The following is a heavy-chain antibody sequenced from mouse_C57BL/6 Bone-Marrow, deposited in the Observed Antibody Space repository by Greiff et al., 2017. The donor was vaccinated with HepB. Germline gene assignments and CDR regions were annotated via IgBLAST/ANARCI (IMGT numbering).Heavy chain of an antibody. V-gene: IGHV1-31*01. CDR2: IYPYNGVS. J-gene: IGHJ1*03. Sequence: EVQLQQSGPELVKPGASVKISCKASGYSFTGYYMHWVKQSHGNILDWIGYIYPYNGVSSYNQKFKGKATLTVDKSSSTAYMELRSLTSEDSAVYYCAKGATMVIDWYFDAWGTGTTVTVSS. CDR1: GYSFTGYY. CDR3: AKGATMVIDWYFDA. D-gene: IGHD2-2*01.